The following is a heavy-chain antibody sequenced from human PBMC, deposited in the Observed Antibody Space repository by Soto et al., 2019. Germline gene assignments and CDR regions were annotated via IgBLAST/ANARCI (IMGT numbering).Heavy chain of an antibody. V-gene: IGHV4-59*08. J-gene: IGHJ4*02. D-gene: IGHD5-12*01. CDR1: GGSISSYY. CDR2: IYYXRST. Sequence: XXTLSLTCTVSGGSISSYYWSWIRQPPGNGLQSIXYIYYXRSTNYNPSLXXRVTISVXXYKKPFSLKLSSLTAADPAVYYCARRYAGPLNYWGQGTLVTVSS. CDR3: ARRYAGPLNY.